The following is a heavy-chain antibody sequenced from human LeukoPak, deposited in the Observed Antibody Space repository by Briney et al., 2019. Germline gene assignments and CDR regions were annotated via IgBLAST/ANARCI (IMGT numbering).Heavy chain of an antibody. CDR2: INPSGGST. V-gene: IGHV1-46*01. CDR3: ARVRGSLPPFDY. CDR1: GYTFTGYY. Sequence: GASVKVSCKASGYTFTGYYMHWVRQAPGQGLEWMGIINPSGGSTSYAQKFQGRVTMTRDTSTSTVYMELSSLRSEDTAVYYCARVRGSLPPFDYWGQGTLVTVSS. J-gene: IGHJ4*02. D-gene: IGHD1-26*01.